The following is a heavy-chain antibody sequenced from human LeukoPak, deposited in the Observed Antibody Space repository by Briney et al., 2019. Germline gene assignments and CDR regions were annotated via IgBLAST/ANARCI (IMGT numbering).Heavy chain of an antibody. V-gene: IGHV1-18*01. D-gene: IGHD6-19*01. CDR3: ARAIAVTGTTTDFQH. CDR1: GYTFTSYG. CDR2: ISAYNGNT. Sequence: ASVKVSCKASGYTFTSYGISWVRQAPGQGLEWMGWISAYNGNTSYAQKLQGRVTMTTDTSTSTAYMELRSLRSDDTAVYYCARAIAVTGTTTDFQHWGQGTLVTVSS. J-gene: IGHJ1*01.